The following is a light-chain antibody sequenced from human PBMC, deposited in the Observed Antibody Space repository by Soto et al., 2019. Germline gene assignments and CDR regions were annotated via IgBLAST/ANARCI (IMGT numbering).Light chain of an antibody. CDR3: HQYNNWPIT. J-gene: IGKJ5*01. V-gene: IGKV3-15*01. CDR1: QSGSTN. CDR2: DAS. Sequence: EIVMTQSPATLSVSPGERATLSCRASQSGSTNLAWYQQKPGQAPRLLIYDASTRATDIPARFSGSGSGTEFTLTISSLPSEDFGVYYCHQYNNWPITFGQGTRLEI.